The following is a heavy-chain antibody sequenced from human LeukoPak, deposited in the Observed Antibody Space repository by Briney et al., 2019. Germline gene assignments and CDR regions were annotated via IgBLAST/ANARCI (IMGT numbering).Heavy chain of an antibody. J-gene: IGHJ4*02. D-gene: IGHD2-21*01. V-gene: IGHV3-23*01. CDR3: ARGLWWSKYYFDY. CDR2: ISNSGETT. CDR1: GFTFTNYA. Sequence: GGSLRLSCAASGFTFTNYAMSWVRQAPGKGLDFVSSISNSGETTNYADSVKGRFTISRDNSKNTLYLQMNSLKAEDTAVYYCARGLWWSKYYFDYWGQGTLVTVSS.